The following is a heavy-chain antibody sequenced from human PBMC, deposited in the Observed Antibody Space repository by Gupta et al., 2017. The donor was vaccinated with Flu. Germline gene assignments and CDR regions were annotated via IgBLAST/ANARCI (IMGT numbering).Heavy chain of an antibody. CDR1: GFTLKNSN. CDR2: ITISSDYI. Sequence: EVDLVESGGGLVKPGGSLRLSCAASGFTLKNSNTKWVRQAPGQGLEWVSYITISSDYIWNADAVQGRFTASRNNAKNVLYLQMTSLRAEDTAVYYCARVEYCSSTSCRYFLDYWGQGTLVTVSS. V-gene: IGHV3-21*01. CDR3: ARVEYCSSTSCRYFLDY. J-gene: IGHJ4*02. D-gene: IGHD2-2*01.